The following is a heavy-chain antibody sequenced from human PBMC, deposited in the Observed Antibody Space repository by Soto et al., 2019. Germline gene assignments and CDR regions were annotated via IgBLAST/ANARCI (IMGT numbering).Heavy chain of an antibody. V-gene: IGHV3-48*03. J-gene: IGHJ6*02. D-gene: IGHD3-3*01. CDR3: ARDPNYDFWSGYRNKEGTYGMDV. CDR1: GFASSGFE. CDR2: ISSGASNM. Sequence: GGSLRLSCAASGFASSGFEMNWVRQAPGKGLEWVSYISSGASNMYYADSVKGRFTISRDNAQSSLYLQMNSLRVEDTAVYYCARDPNYDFWSGYRNKEGTYGMDVWGQGTTVTVSS.